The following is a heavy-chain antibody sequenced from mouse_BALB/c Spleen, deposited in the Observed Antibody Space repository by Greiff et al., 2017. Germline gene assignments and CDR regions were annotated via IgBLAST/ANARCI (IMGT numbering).Heavy chain of an antibody. V-gene: IGHV5-9-4*01. J-gene: IGHJ2*01. Sequence: EVKVVESGGGLVKPGGSLKLSCAASGFTFSSYAMSWVRQSPEKRLEWVAEISSGGSYTYYPDTVTGRFTISRDNAKNTLYLEMSSLRSEDTAMYYCARAGSSPYYFGYWGQGTTLTVSS. CDR1: GFTFSSYA. D-gene: IGHD1-1*01. CDR3: ARAGSSPYYFGY. CDR2: ISSGGSYT.